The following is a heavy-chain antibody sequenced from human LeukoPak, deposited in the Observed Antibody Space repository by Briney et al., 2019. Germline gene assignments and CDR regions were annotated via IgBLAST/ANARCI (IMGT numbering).Heavy chain of an antibody. D-gene: IGHD5-12*01. Sequence: GGSLRLSCAASGFSFSDHYMDWVRQAPGQGLEWVGRIRNKARSYTTEYAASVTGRFTISRDDSKNSLYLQMNSLTIEDTAVYYCTGGRSDRGFHGFDVWGQGTTVIVSS. J-gene: IGHJ6*02. CDR1: GFSFSDHY. V-gene: IGHV3-72*01. CDR2: IRNKARSYTT. CDR3: TGGRSDRGFHGFDV.